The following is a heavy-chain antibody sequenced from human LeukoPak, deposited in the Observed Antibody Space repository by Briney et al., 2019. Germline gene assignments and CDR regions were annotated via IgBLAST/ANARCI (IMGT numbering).Heavy chain of an antibody. CDR2: ISAYNGNT. J-gene: IGHJ6*03. D-gene: IGHD3-3*01. Sequence: ASVKVSCKVSGSTLTELSMHWVRQAPGEGLEWMGWISAYNGNTNYAQKLQGRVTMTTDTSTSTAYMELSSLRSEDTAVYYCARDASIWSSYGYYYMDVWGKGTTVTVSS. V-gene: IGHV1-18*01. CDR1: GSTLTELS. CDR3: ARDASIWSSYGYYYMDV.